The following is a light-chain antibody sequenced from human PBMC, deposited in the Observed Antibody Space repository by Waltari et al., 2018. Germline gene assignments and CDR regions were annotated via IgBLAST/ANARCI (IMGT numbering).Light chain of an antibody. V-gene: IGLV1-44*01. Sequence: QSVLTQPPSASGTPGQRVTMSCSGSTSNIGRNPVNWYQQLPGTAPKLLIYSNDRRPSGVPERLSGSKSGTSASLAISGLQSEDEADYYCAVWDDSLNGQVFGGGTKLTVL. CDR1: TSNIGRNP. CDR3: AVWDDSLNGQV. CDR2: SND. J-gene: IGLJ3*02.